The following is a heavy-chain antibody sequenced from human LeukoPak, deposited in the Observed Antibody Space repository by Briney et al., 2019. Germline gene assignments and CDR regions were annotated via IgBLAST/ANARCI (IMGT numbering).Heavy chain of an antibody. Sequence: SETLSLTCTVSGGSISSYYWSWIRQPAGKGLEWIGRIYTSGSTYYNPSLKSRVTISVDTSKNQFSLKLSSVTAADTAVYYCARLPRFYYYDSSGYYLFDYWGQGTLVTVSS. D-gene: IGHD3-22*01. V-gene: IGHV4-4*07. J-gene: IGHJ4*02. CDR3: ARLPRFYYYDSSGYYLFDY. CDR1: GGSISSYY. CDR2: IYTSGST.